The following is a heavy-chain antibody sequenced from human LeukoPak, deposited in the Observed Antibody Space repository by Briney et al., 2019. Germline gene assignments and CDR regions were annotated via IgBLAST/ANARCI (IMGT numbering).Heavy chain of an antibody. J-gene: IGHJ3*02. V-gene: IGHV3-7*01. Sequence: GGSLRLSCAASGFTFSTYAMSWVRQAPGKGLEWVANIKQDGSEKYYVDSVKGRFTISRDNAKNSLYLQMNSLRAEDTAVYYCARDLGPTAAATPGAFDIWGQGTMVTVSS. CDR1: GFTFSTYA. D-gene: IGHD6-13*01. CDR3: ARDLGPTAAATPGAFDI. CDR2: IKQDGSEK.